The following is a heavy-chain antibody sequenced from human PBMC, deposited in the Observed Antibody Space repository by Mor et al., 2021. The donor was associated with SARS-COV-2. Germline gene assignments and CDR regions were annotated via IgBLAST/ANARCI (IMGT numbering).Heavy chain of an antibody. CDR3: ARLFGSGWTSAPIDY. J-gene: IGHJ4*01. D-gene: IGHD6-19*01. Sequence: MGSIYYRGSTYYNPSLKSRVTISVDTSKNQFSLKLSSVTAADTAVYYCARLFGSGWTSAPIDYWG. CDR2: IYYRGST. V-gene: IGHV4-39*01.